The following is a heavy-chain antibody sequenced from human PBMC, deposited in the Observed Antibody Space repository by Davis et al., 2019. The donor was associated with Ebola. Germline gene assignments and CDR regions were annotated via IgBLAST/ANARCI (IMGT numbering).Heavy chain of an antibody. D-gene: IGHD2-2*01. CDR2: IYYSGST. Sequence: MPSETLSLTCTVSGGSISSSSYYWGWIRQPPGKGLEWIGSIYYSGSTYYNPSLKSRVTISVDTSKNQFSLKLSSVTAADTAVYYCARHQYCSSTSCYLVLDYWGQGTLVTVSS. CDR3: ARHQYCSSTSCYLVLDY. V-gene: IGHV4-39*01. J-gene: IGHJ4*02. CDR1: GGSISSSSYY.